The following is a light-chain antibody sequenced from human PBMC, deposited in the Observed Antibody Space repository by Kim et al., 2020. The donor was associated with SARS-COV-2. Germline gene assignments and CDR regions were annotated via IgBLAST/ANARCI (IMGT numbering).Light chain of an antibody. CDR1: QSLDTL. CDR2: QAS. V-gene: IGKV1-5*03. CDR3: QQYIRFPYT. J-gene: IGKJ2*01. Sequence: IQMTQSPSTLSASVGDRVTISCRASQSLDTLLAWYQQKPGKAPKLLIYQASSLQVGVPSRFSGSGSGAEFTLTISSLQPEDFATYYCQQYIRFPYTFGQGTKLEI.